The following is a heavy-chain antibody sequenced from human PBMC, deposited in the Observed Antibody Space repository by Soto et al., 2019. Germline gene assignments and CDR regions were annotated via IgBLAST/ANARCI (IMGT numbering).Heavy chain of an antibody. D-gene: IGHD3-3*01. Sequence: GAPVKVSCKASGGTFSSYAISWVRQAPGQGLEWMGGIIPIFGTANYAQKFQGRVTITADESTSTAYMELSSLGSEDTAVYYCASKSSGYYNYGMDVWGQGTTVTVSS. CDR1: GGTFSSYA. V-gene: IGHV1-69*13. J-gene: IGHJ6*02. CDR2: IIPIFGTA. CDR3: ASKSSGYYNYGMDV.